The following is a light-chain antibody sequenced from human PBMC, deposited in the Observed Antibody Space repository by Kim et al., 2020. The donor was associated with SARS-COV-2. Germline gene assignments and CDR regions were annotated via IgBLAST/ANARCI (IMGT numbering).Light chain of an antibody. J-gene: IGLJ2*01. CDR1: KLGDKY. CDR2: QDS. CDR3: QAWDSSDVV. Sequence: VSQGQTAIITCSGDKLGDKYACWYQQKPGQLPVLVIYQDSKRPSGIPERFSGSNSGNTATLTISGTQAMDEADYYCQAWDSSDVVFGGGTQLTVL. V-gene: IGLV3-1*01.